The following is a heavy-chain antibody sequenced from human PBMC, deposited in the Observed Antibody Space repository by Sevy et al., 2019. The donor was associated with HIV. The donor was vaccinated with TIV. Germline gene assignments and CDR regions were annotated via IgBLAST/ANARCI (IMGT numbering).Heavy chain of an antibody. V-gene: IGHV3-66*01. J-gene: IGHJ4*02. D-gene: IGHD6-19*01. CDR2: IYSGGTT. CDR3: ARDGGYSSGWYDY. Sequence: GGSLRLSCAASGFTFSNYWMTWVRQAPGKGLEWVSVIYSGGTTYYADSVKGRFTISRDNSKNTLDLQMNSLRAEDTAVYYCARDGGYSSGWYDYWGQGTLVTVSS. CDR1: GFTFSNYW.